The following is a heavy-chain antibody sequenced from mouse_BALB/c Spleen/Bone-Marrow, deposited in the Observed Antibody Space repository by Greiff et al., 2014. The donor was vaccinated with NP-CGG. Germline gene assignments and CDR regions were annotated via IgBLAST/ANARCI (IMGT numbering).Heavy chain of an antibody. CDR3: TTSRGYNWFAY. J-gene: IGHJ3*01. CDR2: INPSNGGA. CDR1: GYTFTSYY. Sequence: VQLKESGAELVKPGASVKLSCKASGYTFTSYYMYWVKQRPGQGLEWIGEINPSNGGADFNEKFKIKATLTVDKSSSTAYMQLSSLTSEDSAVYYCTTSRGYNWFAYWGQGTLVTVSA. D-gene: IGHD2-2*01. V-gene: IGHV1S81*02.